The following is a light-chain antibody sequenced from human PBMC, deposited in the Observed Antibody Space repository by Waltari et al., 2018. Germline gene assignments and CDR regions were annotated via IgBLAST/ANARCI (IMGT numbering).Light chain of an antibody. J-gene: IGKJ1*01. V-gene: IGKV3-20*01. CDR1: QSLRSTY. Sequence: EIVLTQSPGTLSLSPGERATLSCRASQSLRSTYLHWYQQKTGQAPRLLIYGESTRATGIPDRFSGSGSETDFTLTITRLELEDFAVYYCHQYGSSAGAFGQGTKVEIK. CDR3: HQYGSSAGA. CDR2: GES.